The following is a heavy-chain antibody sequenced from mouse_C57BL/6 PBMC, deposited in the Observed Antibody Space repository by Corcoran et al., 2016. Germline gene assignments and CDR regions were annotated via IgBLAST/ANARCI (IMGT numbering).Heavy chain of an antibody. D-gene: IGHD1-1*01. J-gene: IGHJ2*01. CDR3: ARDRITTVGYFDY. CDR2: ISYDGSN. Sequence: DVQLQESGPGLVKPSQSLSLTCSVTGYSITSGYYWNWIRQFPGNKLEWMGYISYDGSNNYNPSLKNRTSITRDTSKNQFFLKLNSVTTEDTATYYCARDRITTVGYFDYWGQGTTLTVSS. CDR1: GYSITSGYY. V-gene: IGHV3-6*01.